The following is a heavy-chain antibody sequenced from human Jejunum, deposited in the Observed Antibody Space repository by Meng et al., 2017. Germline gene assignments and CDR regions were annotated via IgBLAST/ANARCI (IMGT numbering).Heavy chain of an antibody. J-gene: IGHJ4*02. CDR1: QFTVSSDF. Sequence: GGSLRLSCAASQFTVSSDFMSWVRQAPGKGLECVSLISIEGYTYYADSVKGRFTISRDKSKNTLYLQMNSLRSEDTPVYYCARGRGGYWGQGTLVTVSS. CDR2: ISIEGYT. D-gene: IGHD3-10*01. V-gene: IGHV3-66*02. CDR3: ARGRGGY.